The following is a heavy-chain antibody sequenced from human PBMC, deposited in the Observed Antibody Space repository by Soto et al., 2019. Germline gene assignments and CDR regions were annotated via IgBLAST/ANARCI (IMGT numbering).Heavy chain of an antibody. D-gene: IGHD3-10*01. J-gene: IGHJ4*02. V-gene: IGHV4-59*08. Sequence: SETLSLTCTGSGGSISSYYWSCIRQPPGTGLEWIGYIYYSGSTNYNPTLKSRVTISVDTTKNQFSLKLSSVTAADTAVYYCARRYGSGVDYWGQGTLVTVSS. CDR1: GGSISSYY. CDR2: IYYSGST. CDR3: ARRYGSGVDY.